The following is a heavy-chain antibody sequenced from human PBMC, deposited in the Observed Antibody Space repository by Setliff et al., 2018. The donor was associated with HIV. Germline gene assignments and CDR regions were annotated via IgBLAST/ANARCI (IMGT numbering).Heavy chain of an antibody. Sequence: ASVKVSCKASGYTFTSYAIHWVRQAPGQRLEWMGWITVGDGNTKYSQKFQGRVTITRDTSASTAYMELSSLRSDDTAIYYCAREGHVATPGSSEFDPWGQGTLVTVSS. CDR3: AREGHVATPGSSEFDP. CDR1: GYTFTSYA. J-gene: IGHJ5*02. D-gene: IGHD2-15*01. CDR2: ITVGDGNT. V-gene: IGHV1-3*01.